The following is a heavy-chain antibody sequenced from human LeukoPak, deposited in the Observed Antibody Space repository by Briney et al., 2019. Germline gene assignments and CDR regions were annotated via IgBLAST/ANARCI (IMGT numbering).Heavy chain of an antibody. Sequence: SVKVSCKASGGTFSSYAISWVRQAPGQGLEWMGGIIPIFGTANYAQKFQGRVSITADESTSTAYMELSSLRSEDTAVYYCARLGHYYGSGSYYTNTWGQGTLVTVSS. CDR3: ARLGHYYGSGSYYTNT. CDR2: IIPIFGTA. CDR1: GGTFSSYA. D-gene: IGHD3-10*01. V-gene: IGHV1-69*13. J-gene: IGHJ4*02.